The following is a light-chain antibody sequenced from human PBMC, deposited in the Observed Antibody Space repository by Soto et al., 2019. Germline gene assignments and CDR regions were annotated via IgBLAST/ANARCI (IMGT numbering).Light chain of an antibody. CDR2: GAS. J-gene: IGKJ1*01. CDR1: QNIGSN. CDR3: QQYKSFWT. V-gene: IGKV3-15*01. Sequence: EVVMTQSPATLSASPGERVILSCRASQNIGSNLAWYQQRPGQAPRLLMYGASTRATETPSRFSGSGSATDFTLTISSLQSEDFAVYYCQQYKSFWTFGQGTKVEIK.